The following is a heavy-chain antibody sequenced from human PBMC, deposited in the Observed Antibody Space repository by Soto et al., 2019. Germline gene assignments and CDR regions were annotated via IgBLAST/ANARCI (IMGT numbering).Heavy chain of an antibody. V-gene: IGHV4-4*02. J-gene: IGHJ4*02. CDR1: GASLTNNHW. CDR2: IWHTGRP. D-gene: IGHD2-15*01. CDR3: VRDYRTGCSSINCYMH. Sequence: QLQLRESGPGLVQPSGTLSLTCYVSGASLTNNHWWSWVREAPGKGLEWIGEIWHTGRPNYNPSLKSRVTISIDKSKTQFSLKLSSVTAADTAVYYCVRDYRTGCSSINCYMHWGQGTLVTVSS.